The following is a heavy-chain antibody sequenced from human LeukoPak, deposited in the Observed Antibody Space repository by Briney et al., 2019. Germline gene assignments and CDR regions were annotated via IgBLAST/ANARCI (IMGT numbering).Heavy chain of an antibody. J-gene: IGHJ5*02. CDR2: INPNSGGT. Sequence: ASVKVSCKASGYTFTGYYMHWVRQAPGQGLEWMGWINPNSGGTNYAQKFQGRVTMTRDTSISTAYMELSRLRSDDTAVYYCARGEDPVLRFLEWSWFDPWGQGTLVTVSS. V-gene: IGHV1-2*02. CDR1: GYTFTGYY. D-gene: IGHD3-3*01. CDR3: ARGEDPVLRFLEWSWFDP.